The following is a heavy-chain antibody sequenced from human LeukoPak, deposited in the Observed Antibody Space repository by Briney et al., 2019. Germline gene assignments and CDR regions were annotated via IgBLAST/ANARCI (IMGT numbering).Heavy chain of an antibody. V-gene: IGHV3-33*01. CDR1: GFTFNNYG. J-gene: IGHJ4*02. Sequence: GGSLRLSCAASGFTFNNYGMHWVRQAAGKGLEWVAAIWYDGSNKYYADSVKGRFTISRDNSKNTLYLQMNSLRAEDTALYYCARGQEYYYDSSAYSKFDYWGQGTLVTVSS. D-gene: IGHD3-22*01. CDR3: ARGQEYYYDSSAYSKFDY. CDR2: IWYDGSNK.